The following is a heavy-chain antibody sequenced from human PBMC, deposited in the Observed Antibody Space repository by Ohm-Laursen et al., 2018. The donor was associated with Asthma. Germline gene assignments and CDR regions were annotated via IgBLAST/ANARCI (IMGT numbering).Heavy chain of an antibody. CDR3: AADYCGGDCYSFDY. V-gene: IGHV3-74*01. D-gene: IGHD2-21*01. J-gene: IGHJ4*02. Sequence: SLRLSCAASGFTFSSYWMHWVRQAPGKGLVWVSRINSDGSSTSYADSVKGRFTISRDNAKNTLYLQMNSLRAEDTAVYYCAADYCGGDCYSFDYWGQGTLVTVSS. CDR2: INSDGSST. CDR1: GFTFSSYW.